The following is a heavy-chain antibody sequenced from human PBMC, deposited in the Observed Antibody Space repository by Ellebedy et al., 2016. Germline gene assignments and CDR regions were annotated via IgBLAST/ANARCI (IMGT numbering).Heavy chain of an antibody. CDR2: ISYDGSNK. J-gene: IGHJ4*02. CDR3: AKDRSTMVRGVEYYFDY. D-gene: IGHD3-10*01. Sequence: GESLKISXTASGFIFSDSWMGWVRQAPGKGLEWVAVISYDGSNKYYVDSVKGRFTISRDNSKNTLYLQMNSLRAEDTAVYYCAKDRSTMVRGVEYYFDYWGQGTLVTVPS. V-gene: IGHV3-30*18. CDR1: GFIFSDSW.